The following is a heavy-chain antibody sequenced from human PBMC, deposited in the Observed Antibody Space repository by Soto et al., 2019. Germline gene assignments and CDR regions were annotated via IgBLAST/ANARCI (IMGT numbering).Heavy chain of an antibody. D-gene: IGHD6-19*01. Sequence: GGSLRLSCAASGFTFSSYARSWVRQAPGKGLEWVSAISGSGGSTYYADSVKGRFTISRDNSKNTLYLQMNSLRAQDTAVYYCAIDPQYTIYSSGWPDAFDIWGQGTMVTVSS. CDR3: AIDPQYTIYSSGWPDAFDI. CDR1: GFTFSSYA. V-gene: IGHV3-23*01. J-gene: IGHJ3*02. CDR2: ISGSGGST.